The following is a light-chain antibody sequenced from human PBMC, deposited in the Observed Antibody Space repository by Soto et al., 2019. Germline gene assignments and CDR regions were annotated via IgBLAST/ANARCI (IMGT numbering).Light chain of an antibody. Sequence: DIQMTQSPSSLSAFVGDRVTITWRTSQYSSTFLNWYQQKPGKAPNLLISTASSLQSGVPSRFSGSGSGTEFTLTITSLQPDDFAKYYCQQHNSYPYTFGQGTKVDIK. CDR2: TAS. J-gene: IGKJ2*01. CDR1: QYSSTF. V-gene: IGKV1-17*01. CDR3: QQHNSYPYT.